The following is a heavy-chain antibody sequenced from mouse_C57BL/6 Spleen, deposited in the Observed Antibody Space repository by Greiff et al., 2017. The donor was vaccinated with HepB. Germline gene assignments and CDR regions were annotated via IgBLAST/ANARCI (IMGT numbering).Heavy chain of an antibody. J-gene: IGHJ2*01. V-gene: IGHV14-4*01. CDR1: GFNIKDDY. Sequence: VHVKQSGAELVRPGASVKLSCTASGFNIKDDYMHWVKQRPEQGLEWIGWIDPENGDTEYASKFQGKATITADTSSNTAYLQISSLTSEDTAVYYCTTGRYGIYFDYWGQGTTLTVSS. CDR2: IDPENGDT. D-gene: IGHD1-1*01. CDR3: TTGRYGIYFDY.